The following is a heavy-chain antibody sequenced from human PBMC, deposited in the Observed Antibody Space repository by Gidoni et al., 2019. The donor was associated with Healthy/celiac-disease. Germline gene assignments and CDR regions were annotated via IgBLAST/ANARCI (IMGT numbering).Heavy chain of an antibody. CDR1: GFPFSSYG. CDR3: AREEGYGSGSYLFDY. Sequence: QVQLVESGGGVVQPGRSLRLSCAASGFPFSSYGMHWVRQAPGKGLGWVAVIWYDGSNKYYADSVKGRFTISRDNSKNTLYLQMNSLRAEDTAVYYCAREEGYGSGSYLFDYWGQGTLVTVSS. V-gene: IGHV3-33*01. D-gene: IGHD3-10*01. J-gene: IGHJ4*02. CDR2: IWYDGSNK.